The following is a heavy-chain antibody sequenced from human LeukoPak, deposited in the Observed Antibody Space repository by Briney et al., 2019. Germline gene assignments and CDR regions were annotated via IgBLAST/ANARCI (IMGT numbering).Heavy chain of an antibody. CDR3: AGLTGQWLVRAFDI. Sequence: ASVTVSCTVSGYTLTELSMHWVRQAPGKGLEWMGGFDPEDGETIYSQKFQGRVTMTEDTSTDTAYMELSSLRSEDTAVYYCAGLTGQWLVRAFDIWGHGTMVTVSS. CDR2: FDPEDGET. CDR1: GYTLTELS. V-gene: IGHV1-24*01. D-gene: IGHD6-19*01. J-gene: IGHJ3*02.